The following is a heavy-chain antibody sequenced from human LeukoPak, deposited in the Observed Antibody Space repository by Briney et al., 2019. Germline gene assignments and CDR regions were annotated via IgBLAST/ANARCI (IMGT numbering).Heavy chain of an antibody. J-gene: IGHJ4*02. CDR1: GGSISSSSYY. CDR2: IYYSGST. D-gene: IGHD3-10*01. Sequence: SETLSLTCTVSGGSISSSSYYWGWIRQPPGKGLEWIGSIYYSGSTYYNPSLKSRVTISVDTSKNQFSLKLSSVTAADTAVYYCARDVLRDRGVMDCWGQGTLVTVSS. CDR3: ARDVLRDRGVMDC. V-gene: IGHV4-39*07.